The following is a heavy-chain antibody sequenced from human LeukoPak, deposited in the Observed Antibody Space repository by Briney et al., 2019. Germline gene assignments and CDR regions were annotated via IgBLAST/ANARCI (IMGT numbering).Heavy chain of an antibody. CDR3: ARLSMVRGVGYYYYYYMDV. Sequence: SETLSLTCAVYGGSFSGYYWSWIRQPPGKGLEWIGEINHSGSTNYNPSLKSRVTISVDTFKNQFSLKLSSVTAADTAVYYCARLSMVRGVGYYYYYYMDVWGKGTTVTISS. V-gene: IGHV4-34*01. D-gene: IGHD3-10*01. CDR1: GGSFSGYY. CDR2: INHSGST. J-gene: IGHJ6*03.